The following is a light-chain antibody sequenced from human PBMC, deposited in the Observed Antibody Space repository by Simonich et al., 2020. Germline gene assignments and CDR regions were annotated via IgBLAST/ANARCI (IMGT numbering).Light chain of an antibody. J-gene: IGKJ2*01. CDR3: QQYYSTPYT. CDR2: GAS. Sequence: EIVMTQSPATLSVSPGERATLSCRASQSVSSNLAWYQQKPGQAPRLLIYGASTRATVIPARFSGSGSGTEFTLTISSLQAEDVAVYYCQQYYSTPYTFGQGTKLEIK. V-gene: IGKV3-15*01. CDR1: QSVSSN.